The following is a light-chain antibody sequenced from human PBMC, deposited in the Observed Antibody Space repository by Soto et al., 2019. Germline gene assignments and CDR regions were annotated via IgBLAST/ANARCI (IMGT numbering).Light chain of an antibody. CDR3: SSYAGSNILV. CDR1: SSDIGAYNF. J-gene: IGLJ1*01. V-gene: IGLV2-8*01. Sequence: QSALTQPPSASGSPGQSVTISCTGTSSDIGAYNFVSWYQQHPGKAPKLMIYEVSKRPSGVPDRFSGSKSGDTASLTVSGLQAEDEADYFCSSYAGSNILVFGSGTKLTVL. CDR2: EVS.